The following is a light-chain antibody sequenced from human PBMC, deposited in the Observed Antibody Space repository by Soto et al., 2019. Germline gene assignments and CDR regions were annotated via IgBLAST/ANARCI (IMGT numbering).Light chain of an antibody. Sequence: DIRMTQSPSTLSAVVGDRVTITCRASESVSSSVAWYQQKPGKVPKLLIYDASTLESGVPSRFSGSGFGTEFTLTINSLQPDDFGTYYCQQYESFSPYTFGRGTRLEIK. V-gene: IGKV1-5*01. CDR1: ESVSSS. J-gene: IGKJ5*01. CDR2: DAS. CDR3: QQYESFSPYT.